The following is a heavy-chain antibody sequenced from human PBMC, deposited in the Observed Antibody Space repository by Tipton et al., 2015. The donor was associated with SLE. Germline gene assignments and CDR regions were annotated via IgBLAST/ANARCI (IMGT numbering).Heavy chain of an antibody. CDR3: ARGIGAYYDYFYMDV. CDR2: INHSGGT. CDR1: GGSFSGYY. J-gene: IGHJ6*03. V-gene: IGHV4-34*01. Sequence: TLSLTCAVYGGSFSGYYWSWIRQPPGKGLEWIGEINHSGGTNYNPSLKSRVTISVDTSRNQLSLKLISVTAADTAVYYCARGIGAYYDYFYMDVWDKGTTVTVSS.